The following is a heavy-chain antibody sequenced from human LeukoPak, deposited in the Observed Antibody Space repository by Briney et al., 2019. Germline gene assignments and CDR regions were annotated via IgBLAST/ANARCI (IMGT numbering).Heavy chain of an antibody. V-gene: IGHV3-21*04. CDR2: ISSNSDYI. Sequence: GGSLRLSCAASGFAFSSYHINWVRQAPGKGLEWVSSISSNSDYIYYADSVKGRFTISRDNAKNSLYLQMNSLRAEDTAVYYCAKDNYYDSSGYYSAFDYWGQGTLVTVSS. CDR3: AKDNYYDSSGYYSAFDY. CDR1: GFAFSSYH. D-gene: IGHD3-22*01. J-gene: IGHJ4*02.